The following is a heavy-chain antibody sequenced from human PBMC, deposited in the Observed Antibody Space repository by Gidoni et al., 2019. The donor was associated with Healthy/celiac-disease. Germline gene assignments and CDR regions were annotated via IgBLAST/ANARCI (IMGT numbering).Heavy chain of an antibody. D-gene: IGHD2-2*01. J-gene: IGHJ4*02. CDR2: IYYSGST. CDR1: GGSVSSGSYS. CDR3: ASSQLLSYFDY. Sequence: QVQLQESGPGLVKPSETLSLTCTVSGGSVSSGSYSWSWIRHPPGKGLEWIGYIYYSGSTNYNPSLKSRVTISVDTSKNQLSRKLSSVTAADTAVYYCASSQLLSYFDYWGQGTLVTVSS. V-gene: IGHV4-61*01.